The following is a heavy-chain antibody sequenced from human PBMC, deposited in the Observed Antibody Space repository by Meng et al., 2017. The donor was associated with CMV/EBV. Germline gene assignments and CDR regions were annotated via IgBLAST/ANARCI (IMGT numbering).Heavy chain of an antibody. D-gene: IGHD3/OR15-3a*01. CDR2: IYPGDSDT. V-gene: IGHV5-51*01. Sequence: ETLSLTCKGSGYSFTSYWIGWVRQMPGKGLEWMGIIYPGDSDTRYSPSFQGQVTISADKSISTAYLQWSSLKASDTAMYYCASRTRTHAFDIWGQGTMVTVSS. CDR1: GYSFTSYW. CDR3: ASRTRTHAFDI. J-gene: IGHJ3*02.